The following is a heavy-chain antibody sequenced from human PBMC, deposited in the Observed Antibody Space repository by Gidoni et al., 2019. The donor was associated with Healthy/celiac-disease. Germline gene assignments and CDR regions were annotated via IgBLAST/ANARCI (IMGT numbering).Heavy chain of an antibody. CDR1: GGSFSGYY. Sequence: QVQLQQWGAGLLKPSETLSLTCAVYGGSFSGYYWSWIRQPPGKGLEWIGEINHSGSTNYNPSLKSRVTISVDTSKNQFSLKLSSVIAADTAVYYCASLPGIAVAEGNDAFDIWGQGTMVTVSS. J-gene: IGHJ3*02. D-gene: IGHD6-19*01. V-gene: IGHV4-34*01. CDR3: ASLPGIAVAEGNDAFDI. CDR2: INHSGST.